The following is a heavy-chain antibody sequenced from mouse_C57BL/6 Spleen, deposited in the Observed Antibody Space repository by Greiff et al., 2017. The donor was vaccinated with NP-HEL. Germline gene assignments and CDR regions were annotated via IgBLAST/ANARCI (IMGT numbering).Heavy chain of an antibody. CDR1: GYSFTGYF. CDR2: INPYNGDT. Sequence: VQLQQSGPELVKPGDSVKISCKASGYSFTGYFMNWVMQSHGKSLEWIGRINPYNGDTFYNQKFKGKATLTVDKSSSTAHMELRSLTSEDSAVYYCARLAYGNYEAYWGQGTLVTVSA. D-gene: IGHD2-1*01. J-gene: IGHJ3*01. V-gene: IGHV1-20*01. CDR3: ARLAYGNYEAY.